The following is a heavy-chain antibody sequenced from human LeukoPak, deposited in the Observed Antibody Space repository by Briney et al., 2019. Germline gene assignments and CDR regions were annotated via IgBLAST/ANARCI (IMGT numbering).Heavy chain of an antibody. D-gene: IGHD2-2*01. CDR1: GGSISSSSYY. CDR3: ARFCSRTSSTTVTNYFDY. J-gene: IGHJ4*02. V-gene: IGHV4-39*01. CDR2: LYYSEST. Sequence: NPSETLSLTCTVSGGSISSSSYYWGWIRQPPGKGLEWIGSLYYSESTSYNPSLKSRVTISVDTSKNQFSLRLSSVTAADTAVYYCARFCSRTSSTTVTNYFDYWGQGTLVTVSS.